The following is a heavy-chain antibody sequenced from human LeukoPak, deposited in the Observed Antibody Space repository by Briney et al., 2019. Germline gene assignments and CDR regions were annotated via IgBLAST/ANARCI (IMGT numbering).Heavy chain of an antibody. D-gene: IGHD3-10*01. CDR2: IIPILDIE. CDR3: AGDKWDYYGSVSYYRDYYYGMDV. Sequence: ASVKVSCKASGGTFISYAISWVRQAPGQGLELMGRIIPILDIENYAQKFQGRLTITSDKSTRTAYMELSSLRSEDTAVYYVAGDKWDYYGSVSYYRDYYYGMDVWGQGTTVTVSS. J-gene: IGHJ6*02. V-gene: IGHV1-69*04. CDR1: GGTFISYA.